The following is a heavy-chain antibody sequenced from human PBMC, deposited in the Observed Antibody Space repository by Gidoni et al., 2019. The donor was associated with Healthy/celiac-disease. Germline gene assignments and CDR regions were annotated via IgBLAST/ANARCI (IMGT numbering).Heavy chain of an antibody. CDR2: INPNSGGT. CDR3: AGPWGILTDSAATYYYYGMDV. J-gene: IGHJ6*02. D-gene: IGHD3-9*01. V-gene: IGHV1-2*02. Sequence: QVQLVQSGAEVKKPGASVKVSCKASGYTFTGYYMHWVRQAPGQGLEWMGWINPNSGGTNYAQKFQGRVTMTRDTSISTAYMELSRLRSDDTAVYYCAGPWGILTDSAATYYYYGMDVWGQGTTVTVSS. CDR1: GYTFTGYY.